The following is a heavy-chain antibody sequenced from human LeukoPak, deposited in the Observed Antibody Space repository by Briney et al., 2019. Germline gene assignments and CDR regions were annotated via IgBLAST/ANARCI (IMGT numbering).Heavy chain of an antibody. J-gene: IGHJ4*02. CDR2: INHRGST. CDR1: GGSFSNYY. Sequence: PSETLSLTCDVYGGSFSNYYWSWIRQPPGKGLEWIGGINHRGSTNYNPSLKSRVIISVDTSKNQFSLKLSSVTAADTAAYYCARRPMVRGLISLAYWGQGTLVTVSS. D-gene: IGHD3-10*01. CDR3: ARRPMVRGLISLAY. V-gene: IGHV4-34*01.